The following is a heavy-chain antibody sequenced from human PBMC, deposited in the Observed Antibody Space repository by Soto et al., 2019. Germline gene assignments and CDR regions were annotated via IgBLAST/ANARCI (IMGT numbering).Heavy chain of an antibody. CDR3: AKSRPSSSWYGGDS. Sequence: GGSLRLSCAASGFTFSSYSMNWVRQAPGKGLEWVSSISSSSSYIYYADSVKGRFTISRDNAKNSLYLQMNSLRAEDTAVYYCAKSRPSSSWYGGDSWGQGTLVTVSS. CDR2: ISSSSSYI. J-gene: IGHJ4*02. CDR1: GFTFSSYS. D-gene: IGHD6-13*01. V-gene: IGHV3-21*01.